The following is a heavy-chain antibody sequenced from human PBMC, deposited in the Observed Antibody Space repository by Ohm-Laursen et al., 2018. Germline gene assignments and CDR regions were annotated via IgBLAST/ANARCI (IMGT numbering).Heavy chain of an antibody. CDR2: IYYSGST. Sequence: SDTLSLTCTLSGGSISSSSYYWSWIRQPPGKGLERIGYIYYSGSTNYNPSLKSRVTISVDTSWNNFSQKMISVTAADTAVYYCARSSGGIDYWGQGTLVTVSS. CDR3: ARSSGGIDY. D-gene: IGHD3-16*01. V-gene: IGHV4-61*05. J-gene: IGHJ4*02. CDR1: GGSISSSSYY.